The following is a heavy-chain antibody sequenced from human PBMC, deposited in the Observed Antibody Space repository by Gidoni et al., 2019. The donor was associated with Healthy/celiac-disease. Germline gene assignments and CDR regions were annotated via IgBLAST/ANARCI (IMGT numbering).Heavy chain of an antibody. Sequence: QVQLVQSGTEVQKPGSSVKVSCTATGGTFSSYAISWVRQATGQGREWMAWINPIFGTANYAQKFQGRVTFTAVESTSTAYLELSSLTAEDTAVYYCASQTHYREAFDICDQGTMVTVSS. D-gene: IGHD1-26*01. CDR3: ASQTHYREAFDI. CDR1: GGTFSSYA. V-gene: IGHV1-69*01. J-gene: IGHJ3*02. CDR2: INPIFGTA.